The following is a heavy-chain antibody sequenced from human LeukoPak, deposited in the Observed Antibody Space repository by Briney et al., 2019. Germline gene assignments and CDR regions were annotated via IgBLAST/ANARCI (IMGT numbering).Heavy chain of an antibody. Sequence: GGSLRLSCATSGFTFSDHYMDWVRQAPGKGLVWVSCINSDGSSTSYADSVKGRFTISRDNAKNTLYLQMNSLRAEDTAVYYCAREGNSGMDVWGQGTTVTVSS. CDR3: AREGNSGMDV. J-gene: IGHJ6*02. CDR2: INSDGSST. V-gene: IGHV3-74*01. CDR1: GFTFSDHY.